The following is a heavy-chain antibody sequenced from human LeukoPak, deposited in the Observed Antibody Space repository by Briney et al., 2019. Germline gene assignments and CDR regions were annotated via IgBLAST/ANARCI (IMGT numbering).Heavy chain of an antibody. Sequence: GGSLRLSCAASGFTFSSHSLMWVRQAPGKGLEWVSSISPDSGYIYYADSVKGRFTISRDDAENSLFLQMNSLGAEDTAVYYCAPFSAVTHYYFDYWGQGTLVTVSS. V-gene: IGHV3-21*01. D-gene: IGHD6-13*01. CDR1: GFTFSSHS. J-gene: IGHJ4*02. CDR2: ISPDSGYI. CDR3: APFSAVTHYYFDY.